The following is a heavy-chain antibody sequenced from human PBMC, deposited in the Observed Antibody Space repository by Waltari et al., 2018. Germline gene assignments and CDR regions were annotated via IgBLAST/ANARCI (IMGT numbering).Heavy chain of an antibody. Sequence: EVQLVESGGGLVQPGRYLRVSCVACGCTFKDCAMHWVRQDPGRGLEWVSGISWNSGSIGYADSVKGRFTVSRDNAKKSLYLQMTSLRVEDTALYFCAKDRYSGSYSDAFEIWGQGTMFTVSS. V-gene: IGHV3-9*01. CDR3: AKDRYSGSYSDAFEI. CDR2: ISWNSGSI. CDR1: GCTFKDCA. D-gene: IGHD1-26*01. J-gene: IGHJ3*02.